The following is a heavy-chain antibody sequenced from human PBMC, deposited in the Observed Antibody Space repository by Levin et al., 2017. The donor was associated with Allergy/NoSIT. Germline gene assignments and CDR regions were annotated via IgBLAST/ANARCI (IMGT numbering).Heavy chain of an antibody. V-gene: IGHV4-34*01. CDR2: ISHRGVT. Sequence: SETLSLTCAVSGGSFGGYYWSWLRQPPGKGPEWIGEISHRGVTTYNPSLKSRFSISIDTYRNHFSLNVKSVTAADTAVYYCAMFSIRYGTFDVWGQGTMVTVSS. D-gene: IGHD4-17*01. CDR3: AMFSIRYGTFDV. J-gene: IGHJ3*01. CDR1: GGSFGGYY.